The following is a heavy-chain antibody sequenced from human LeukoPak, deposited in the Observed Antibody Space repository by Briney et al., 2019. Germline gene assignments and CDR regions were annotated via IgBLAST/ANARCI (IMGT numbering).Heavy chain of an antibody. Sequence: GGSLRFSCAASGFTFSSYSMNWVRQAPGKGLEWVSSISSSSSYIYYADSVKGRFTISRDNAKNSLYLQMNSLRAEDTAVYYCAREGDPGHADYWGQGTLVTVSS. CDR2: ISSSSSYI. J-gene: IGHJ4*02. CDR1: GFTFSSYS. V-gene: IGHV3-21*01. D-gene: IGHD2-21*02. CDR3: AREGDPGHADY.